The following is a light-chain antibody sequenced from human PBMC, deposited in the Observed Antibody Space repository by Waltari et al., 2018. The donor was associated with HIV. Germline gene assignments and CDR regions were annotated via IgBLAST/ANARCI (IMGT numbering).Light chain of an antibody. V-gene: IGLV3-21*04. CDR2: YDT. Sequence: SYVLTQPPSVSVAPGKTARITCGGNNIGTKSVHWYQQKAGQAPVLVISYDTDRPSGIPERFSGSNSGSTATLTISRVEAGDEADYYCQVWDSTSDRGVFGGGTKLTVL. J-gene: IGLJ3*02. CDR3: QVWDSTSDRGV. CDR1: NIGTKS.